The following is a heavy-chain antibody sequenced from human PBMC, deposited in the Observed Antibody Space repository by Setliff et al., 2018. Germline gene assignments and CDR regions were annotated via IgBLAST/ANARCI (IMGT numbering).Heavy chain of an antibody. J-gene: IGHJ4*02. CDR3: TWGPGGYFDF. D-gene: IGHD3-22*01. CDR1: GYPFVGYF. Sequence: GASVKVSCKTSGYPFVGYFIYWMRQAPGQGLEWVGWIDPKSGRTKYAVKFQGRVTMTRDTSITTAYMDLGRLMSHDTAVYFCTWGPGGYFDFWGQGTLVTVSS. V-gene: IGHV1-2*02. CDR2: IDPKSGRT.